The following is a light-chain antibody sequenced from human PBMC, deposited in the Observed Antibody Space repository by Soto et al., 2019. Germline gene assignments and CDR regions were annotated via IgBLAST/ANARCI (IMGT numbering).Light chain of an antibody. CDR1: QSLLHSNGYNY. J-gene: IGKJ1*01. CDR2: LAS. Sequence: EIVMTQSPLSLSVTPGEPASISCRASQSLLHSNGYNYLDWYVQKPGQSPQLLINLASNRASGVPDNFSGSGTGTDFTLNIRRVEAEDVGIYYCMQGTHWPQTFGQGTKVEIK. CDR3: MQGTHWPQT. V-gene: IGKV2-28*01.